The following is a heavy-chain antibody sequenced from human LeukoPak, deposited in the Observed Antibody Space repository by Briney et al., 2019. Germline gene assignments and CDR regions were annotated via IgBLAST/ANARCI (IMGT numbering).Heavy chain of an antibody. V-gene: IGHV3-23*01. J-gene: IGHJ4*02. CDR3: TRHGYSSH. CDR2: ISGSGGST. CDR1: GFTFSSYG. Sequence: GGSLRLSCAASGFTFSSYGMSWVRQAPGKGLEWVSAISGSGGSTYYADSVKGRFTISRDDSKNTAYLQMNSLKTEDTAVYYCTRHGYSSHWGQGTLVTVSS. D-gene: IGHD6-19*01.